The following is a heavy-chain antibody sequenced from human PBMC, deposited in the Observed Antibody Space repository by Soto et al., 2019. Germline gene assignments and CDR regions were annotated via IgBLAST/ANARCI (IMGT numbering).Heavy chain of an antibody. CDR2: IYSGGST. CDR1: GFTVSSNY. V-gene: IGHV3-66*01. Sequence: GGSLRLSCAASGFTVSSNYMSWVRQAPGKGLEWVSVIYSGGSTYYADSVKGRFTISRDNSKNTLYLQMNSLRAEDTAVYYCARDNLLRYFDWLSSSVGADYYYYYMDVWGKGTTVTVSS. J-gene: IGHJ6*03. CDR3: ARDNLLRYFDWLSSSVGADYYYYYMDV. D-gene: IGHD3-9*01.